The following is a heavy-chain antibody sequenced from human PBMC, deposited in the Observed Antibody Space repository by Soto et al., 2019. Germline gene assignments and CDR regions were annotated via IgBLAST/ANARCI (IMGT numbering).Heavy chain of an antibody. CDR1: GGTFSSYA. CDR3: ARALIEYPISYYYYGMDV. D-gene: IGHD2-21*01. Sequence: QVQLVQSGAEVKKPGSSVKVSCKASGGTFSSYAISWVRQAPGQGLEWMGGIIPIFGTAHYAQKFQARVTITADESTSAAYMELRSLRSEDRAVYDYARALIEYPISYYYYGMDVWGQGTTVTVSS. CDR2: IIPIFGTA. J-gene: IGHJ6*02. V-gene: IGHV1-69*01.